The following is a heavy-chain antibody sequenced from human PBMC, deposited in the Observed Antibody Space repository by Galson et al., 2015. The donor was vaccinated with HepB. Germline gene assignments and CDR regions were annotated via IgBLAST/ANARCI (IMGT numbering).Heavy chain of an antibody. CDR3: ARAGYCSSTSCFSEFDY. J-gene: IGHJ4*02. D-gene: IGHD2-2*01. CDR2: INPNSGGT. Sequence: SVKVSCKASGYTFTGYYMHWVRQAPGQGLEWMGWINPNSGGTNYAQKFQGRVTMTRDTSISTAYMELSRLRSDDTAVYYCARAGYCSSTSCFSEFDYWGQGTLVTVSS. V-gene: IGHV1-2*02. CDR1: GYTFTGYY.